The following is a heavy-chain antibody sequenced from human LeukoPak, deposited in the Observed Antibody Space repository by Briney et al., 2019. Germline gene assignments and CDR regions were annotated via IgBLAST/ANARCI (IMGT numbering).Heavy chain of an antibody. CDR3: ARDMGFGFDY. Sequence: PSQTLSLTCTVSGGSISSGSYYWSWIRQPAGKGLEWIGRIYTSGSTNYNPSLKSRVTISVDTSKNQFSLKLSSVTAADTAVYYCARDMGFGFDYWGQGTLVTVSS. V-gene: IGHV4-61*02. CDR1: GGSISSGSYY. J-gene: IGHJ4*02. D-gene: IGHD3-10*01. CDR2: IYTSGST.